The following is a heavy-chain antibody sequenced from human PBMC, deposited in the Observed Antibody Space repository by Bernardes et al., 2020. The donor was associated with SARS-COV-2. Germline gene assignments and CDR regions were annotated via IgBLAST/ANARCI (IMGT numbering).Heavy chain of an antibody. D-gene: IGHD3-3*01. CDR2: ISSSGSTI. CDR3: ASAPDFWSGYSFDY. Sequence: GGSLRLSCAASGFTFSSYEMNWVRQAPGKGLEWVSYISSSGSTIYYADSVKGRFTISRDNAKYSLYLQMNSLRAEDTAVYYCASAPDFWSGYSFDYWGQGTLVTVSS. J-gene: IGHJ4*02. V-gene: IGHV3-48*03. CDR1: GFTFSSYE.